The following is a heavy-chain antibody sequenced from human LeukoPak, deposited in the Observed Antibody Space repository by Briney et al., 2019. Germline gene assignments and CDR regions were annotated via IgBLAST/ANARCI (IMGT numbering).Heavy chain of an antibody. J-gene: IGHJ2*01. CDR1: GFTFSTYG. CDR3: AKDACSGGTCYGGWYCDL. D-gene: IGHD2-15*01. Sequence: GVSLRLSCAASGFTFSTYGMHWVRQAPGKGLEWVAFMHYDGNIKYYADSVKGRFTISRDTSKNTLYLQMNSLRVEDTAVYYCAKDACSGGTCYGGWYCDLWGRGTLVTVSS. V-gene: IGHV3-30*02. CDR2: MHYDGNIK.